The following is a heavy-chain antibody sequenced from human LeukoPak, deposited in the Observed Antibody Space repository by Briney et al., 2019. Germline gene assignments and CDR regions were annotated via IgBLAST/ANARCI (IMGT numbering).Heavy chain of an antibody. Sequence: GGSLRLSCVASGFTFSNAWMTWGRHAPGYGLDWFCRIKSKTDGGTTDYAAPVKGTITISRDDSTNTLHLQMNSLKTEDTAVYYCTTSLAGAVTAVYPFDNWGQETLVTVSS. CDR3: TTSLAGAVTAVYPFDN. CDR1: GFTFSNAW. V-gene: IGHV3-15*01. D-gene: IGHD2-21*02. J-gene: IGHJ4*02. CDR2: IKSKTDGGTT.